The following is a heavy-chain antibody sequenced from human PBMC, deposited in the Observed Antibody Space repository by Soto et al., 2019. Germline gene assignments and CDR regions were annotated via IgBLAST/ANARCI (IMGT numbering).Heavy chain of an antibody. Sequence: QITLKESGPALVKPTQTLTLTCTFSGFSLTTSGVGVGWIRQPPGKALEWLALIYWNDDERYSPSLKGSLTITKDTSRSQSVLKMTNMDPVETATYYCAHYRRSSGNAFDIWVQGTMVTVS. CDR3: AHYRRSSGNAFDI. CDR1: GFSLTTSGVG. D-gene: IGHD6-6*01. J-gene: IGHJ3*02. CDR2: IYWNDDE. V-gene: IGHV2-5*01.